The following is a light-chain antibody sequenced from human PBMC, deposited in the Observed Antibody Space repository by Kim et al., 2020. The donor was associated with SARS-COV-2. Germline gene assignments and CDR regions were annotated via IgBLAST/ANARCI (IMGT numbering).Light chain of an antibody. CDR3: QSYDNSLSGWV. J-gene: IGLJ3*02. CDR1: SSNIGAGYD. V-gene: IGLV1-40*01. CDR2: GNS. Sequence: SVLTQPPSVSGAPGQRVTISCTGSSSNIGAGYDVHWYQQLPGTAPNLLIYGNSNRPSGVPDRFSGSKSGTSASLAITGLQAEDEADYYCQSYDNSLSGWVFGGGTQLTVL.